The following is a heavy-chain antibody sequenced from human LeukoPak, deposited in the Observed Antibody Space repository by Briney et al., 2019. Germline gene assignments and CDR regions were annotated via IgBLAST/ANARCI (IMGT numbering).Heavy chain of an antibody. V-gene: IGHV3-30*18. Sequence: GGSLRLSCAASGFTFSSYSMNWVRQAPGKGLEWVAVISYDGSNTYYADSVKGRFTISRDNSKNTLYLQMRSLRAEDTAVYYCAKPFVVEDSSSWYYFDYWGQGTLVTVSS. CDR3: AKPFVVEDSSSWYYFDY. CDR2: ISYDGSNT. CDR1: GFTFSSYS. J-gene: IGHJ4*02. D-gene: IGHD6-13*01.